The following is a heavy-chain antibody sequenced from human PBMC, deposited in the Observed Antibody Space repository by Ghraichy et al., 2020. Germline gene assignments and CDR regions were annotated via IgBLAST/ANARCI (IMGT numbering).Heavy chain of an antibody. V-gene: IGHV3-21*01. CDR2: ISSSSSYI. J-gene: IGHJ4*02. Sequence: GGSLRLSCAASGFTFRSYSINWVRQAPGKGLEWVSFISSSSSYIYYADSVKGRFIISRDNAKNSLYLQMNSLRAEDTAVYYCARETGVAVAGTDYWGQGTLVTVSS. D-gene: IGHD6-19*01. CDR3: ARETGVAVAGTDY. CDR1: GFTFRSYS.